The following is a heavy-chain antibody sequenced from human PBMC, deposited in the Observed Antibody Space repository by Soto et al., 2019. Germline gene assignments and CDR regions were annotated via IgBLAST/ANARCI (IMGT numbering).Heavy chain of an antibody. CDR2: INPNSGGT. D-gene: IGHD5-12*01. CDR3: ARDRNSGYDSGMFDY. Sequence: ASVKVSCKASGYTFTGYYMHWVRQAPGQGLEWMGWINPNSGGTNYAQKFQGWVTMTRDTSISTAYMELSRLRSDDTAVYYCARDRNSGYDSGMFDYWGQGTLVTVSS. V-gene: IGHV1-2*04. J-gene: IGHJ4*02. CDR1: GYTFTGYY.